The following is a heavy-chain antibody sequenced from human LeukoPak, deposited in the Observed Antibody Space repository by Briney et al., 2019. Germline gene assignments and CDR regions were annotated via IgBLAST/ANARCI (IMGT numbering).Heavy chain of an antibody. V-gene: IGHV4-34*01. D-gene: IGHD3-3*01. J-gene: IGHJ6*02. CDR1: GGSFSGYY. Sequence: SETLSLTCAVYGGSFSGYYWSWIRQPPGKGLEWIGEINHSGSTNYNPSLKSRATISVDTSKNQFSLKLGSVTAADTAVYYCARGASYYDFWSGFVKGMDVWGQGTTVTVSS. CDR3: ARGASYYDFWSGFVKGMDV. CDR2: INHSGST.